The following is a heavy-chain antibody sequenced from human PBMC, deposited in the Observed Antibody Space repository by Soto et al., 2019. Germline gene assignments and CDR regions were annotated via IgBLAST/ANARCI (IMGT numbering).Heavy chain of an antibody. V-gene: IGHV3-23*01. CDR2: ISDSGGST. CDR3: AKGLGDFYYSDV. J-gene: IGHJ6*03. CDR1: GFTFSSYT. Sequence: EVQLLESGGGLVQPGGSLRLSCAASGFTFSSYTMSWVRQAPGKGLEWVSAISDSGGSTYYADSVKGRFTSSRDNSKHTLYLQVHSLRAEDTAVYYCAKGLGDFYYSDVWGKGTTVTVSS.